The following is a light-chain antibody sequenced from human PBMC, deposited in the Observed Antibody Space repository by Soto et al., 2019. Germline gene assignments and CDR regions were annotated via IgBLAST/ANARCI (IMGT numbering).Light chain of an antibody. CDR2: GAS. Sequence: EIVLTQSPATLSLSPGERATLSCRASQSVSSSYLAWYQQKPGQAPRLLIYGASSRATGIPDRFSGSGSGTDFTLTISRLEPEDFAVYYCRQYSSSLRFTFGQGTRLEIK. J-gene: IGKJ5*01. V-gene: IGKV3-20*01. CDR3: RQYSSSLRFT. CDR1: QSVSSSY.